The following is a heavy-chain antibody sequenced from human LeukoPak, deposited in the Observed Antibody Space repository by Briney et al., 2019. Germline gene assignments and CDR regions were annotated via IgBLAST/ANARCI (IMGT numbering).Heavy chain of an antibody. D-gene: IGHD4-11*01. CDR3: ATLNTVTTWDN. Sequence: GGSLRLSCVASGFTFNSYGMNWVRQAPGKGLEWVSYISYSSSSIHYADSVKGRFTISRDNAKNSLYLQMNSLRAEDTAVYYCATLNTVTTWDNCGQGTLVTVSS. J-gene: IGHJ4*01. CDR1: GFTFNSYG. CDR2: ISYSSSSI. V-gene: IGHV3-48*01.